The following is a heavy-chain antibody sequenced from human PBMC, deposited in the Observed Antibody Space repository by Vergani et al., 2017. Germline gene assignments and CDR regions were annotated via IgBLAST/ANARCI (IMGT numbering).Heavy chain of an antibody. CDR1: VFSPSISGVG. Sequence: QITLKESAPTLVKPTQTLPLTCLFPVFSPSISGVGVGCIRQPPGKALEWLALIYWNDDKRYSPSLKSRRTITKYTAKNQVGLTMTNMDPVDTATYFCAHLKMAAAGTGWFDPWGQGTLVTVSS. J-gene: IGHJ5*02. CDR3: AHLKMAAAGTGWFDP. V-gene: IGHV2-5*01. CDR2: IYWNDDK. D-gene: IGHD6-13*01.